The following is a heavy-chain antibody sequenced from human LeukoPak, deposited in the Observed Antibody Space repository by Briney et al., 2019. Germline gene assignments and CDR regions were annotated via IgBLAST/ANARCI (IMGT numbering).Heavy chain of an antibody. D-gene: IGHD3-10*01. CDR2: ISSSSSTI. V-gene: IGHV3-48*01. J-gene: IGHJ4*02. CDR3: AREGPGYYGSGNFDY. CDR1: GFTFSSYS. Sequence: GGSLRLSCAASGFTFSSYSMNWVRQAPGKGLEWVSYISSSSSTIYYADSVKGRFTISRDNAKNSLYLQMSSLRAEDTAVYYCAREGPGYYGSGNFDYWGQGTLVTVSS.